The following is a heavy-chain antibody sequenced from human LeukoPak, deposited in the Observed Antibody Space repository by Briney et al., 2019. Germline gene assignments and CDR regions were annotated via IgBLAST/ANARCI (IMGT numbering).Heavy chain of an antibody. CDR1: GFTFSSYA. CDR3: ARRRVAGMNRDAFDI. Sequence: GGSLRLSCAASGFTFSSYAMHWVRQAPGKGLEWVAVISYDGSNKYYADSVKGRFTISRDNSKNTLYLQMNSLRAEDTAVYYCARRRVAGMNRDAFDIWGQGTMVTVSS. D-gene: IGHD6-19*01. J-gene: IGHJ3*02. CDR2: ISYDGSNK. V-gene: IGHV3-30-3*01.